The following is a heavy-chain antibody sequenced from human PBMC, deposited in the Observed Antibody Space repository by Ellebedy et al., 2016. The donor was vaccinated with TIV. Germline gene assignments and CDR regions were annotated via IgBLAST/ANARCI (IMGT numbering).Heavy chain of an antibody. D-gene: IGHD3-22*01. CDR3: ARSMTMIVVVGTREPRFPQPLDV. CDR1: GYTFTGFY. J-gene: IGHJ6*02. Sequence: ASVTVSCKTSGYTFTGFYMHWVRQAPGQGLEWMGWINPNSGDTIYAQKFQGRVNMARDTSISTAYMEVNRLTSDDTAVYYCARSMTMIVVVGTREPRFPQPLDVWGQGTTVTVSS. V-gene: IGHV1-2*02. CDR2: INPNSGDT.